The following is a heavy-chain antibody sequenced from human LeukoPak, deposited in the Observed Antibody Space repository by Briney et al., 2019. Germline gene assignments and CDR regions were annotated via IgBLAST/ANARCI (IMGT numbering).Heavy chain of an antibody. J-gene: IGHJ6*03. CDR1: GFTFSNYW. Sequence: PGGSLRLSCAASGFTFSNYWMNWVRQAPGKGLEWVANIKQDRSEKYYVDSVKGRFTISRDNGKNSLYLQMNSLRAEDTAVYYCARALKGVRRRLGGTTTSEDYYYMDVWGKGTTVTISS. CDR3: ARALKGVRRRLGGTTTSEDYYYMDV. CDR2: IKQDRSEK. D-gene: IGHD1-26*01. V-gene: IGHV3-7*01.